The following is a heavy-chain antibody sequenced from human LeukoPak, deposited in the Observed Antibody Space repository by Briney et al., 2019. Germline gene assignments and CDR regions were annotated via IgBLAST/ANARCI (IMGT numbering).Heavy chain of an antibody. V-gene: IGHV3-11*01. CDR3: ASPRYSSGWYDY. J-gene: IGHJ4*02. Sequence: PGGSLRLSCAASGFTFSNAWMSWIRQAPGKGLEWVSYISSSGSTIYYADSVKGRFTISRDNAKNSLYLQMNSLRAEDTAVYYCASPRYSSGWYDYWGQGTLVTVSS. CDR2: ISSSGSTI. D-gene: IGHD6-19*01. CDR1: GFTFSNAW.